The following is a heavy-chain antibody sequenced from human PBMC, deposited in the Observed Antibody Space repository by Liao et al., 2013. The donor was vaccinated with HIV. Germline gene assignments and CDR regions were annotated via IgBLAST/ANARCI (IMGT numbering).Heavy chain of an antibody. V-gene: IGHV4-4*07. J-gene: IGHJ4*02. CDR3: ARVGAAARIDY. Sequence: QVQLQESGPGLVKPSETLSLTCTVSGGSISSYYWTWIRQPAGKGLEWIGRMSASGSTYYNPSLKSRVSISVDTSKNQFSLRLTSVTAADTAVYYCARVGAAARIDYWGQGTLVTVSS. D-gene: IGHD6-13*01. CDR2: MSASGST. CDR1: GGSISSYY.